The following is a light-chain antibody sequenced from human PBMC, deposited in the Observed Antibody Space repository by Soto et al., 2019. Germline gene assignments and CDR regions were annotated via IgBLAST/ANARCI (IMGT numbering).Light chain of an antibody. V-gene: IGKV3-20*01. J-gene: IGKJ2*01. Sequence: EIVLTQSPGTLSLSPGERATLSCRASQSVSSTYLAWYQQKLGQAPRLLIYGASIRATGIPDRFSGSGSGTDFTLTISRLEPEDSAVYYCQQYGSSPRTFGQGTKLDIK. CDR1: QSVSSTY. CDR3: QQYGSSPRT. CDR2: GAS.